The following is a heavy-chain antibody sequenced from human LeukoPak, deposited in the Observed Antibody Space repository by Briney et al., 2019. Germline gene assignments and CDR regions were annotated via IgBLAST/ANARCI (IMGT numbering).Heavy chain of an antibody. CDR1: GFTFSNAW. J-gene: IGHJ4*02. Sequence: GGSLRLSCAASGFTFSNAWMSWVRQAPGKGLEWVGRIKSKTDGGTTDYAAPVKGRFTISRDDSKNTLYLQMNSLKTEDTAVYYCTTDPLPRGGSGSPLPDDDHWGQGTLVTVSS. CDR3: TTDPLPRGGSGSPLPDDDH. D-gene: IGHD3-10*01. CDR2: IKSKTDGGTT. V-gene: IGHV3-15*01.